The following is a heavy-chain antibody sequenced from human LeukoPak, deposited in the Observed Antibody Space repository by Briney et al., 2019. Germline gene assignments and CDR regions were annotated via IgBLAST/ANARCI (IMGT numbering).Heavy chain of an antibody. CDR1: GFTFSSYA. CDR2: ISGSGGST. J-gene: IGHJ4*02. V-gene: IGHV3-23*01. Sequence: GGSLRLSCAAYGFTFSSYAMSWVRQAPGKGLEWVSAISGSGGSTYYADSVKGRFTISRDNSKNTLYLQMNSLRAEDTAVYYCATTYYYDSSGYYFARPSGPFDYWGQGTLVTISS. CDR3: ATTYYYDSSGYYFARPSGPFDY. D-gene: IGHD3-22*01.